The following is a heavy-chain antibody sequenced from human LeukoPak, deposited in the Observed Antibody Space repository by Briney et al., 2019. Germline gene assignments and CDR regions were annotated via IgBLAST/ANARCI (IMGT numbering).Heavy chain of an antibody. CDR2: INHSGST. Sequence: PSETLSLTCAVSGGSFSGYYWSWIRQPPGKGLEWIGEINHSGSTNYNPSLKSRVTISVDTSKNKFSLKLSSVTAADTAVYYCARGPHTGVNYYDSSGYYYWGQGTLVTVSS. D-gene: IGHD3-22*01. V-gene: IGHV4-34*01. J-gene: IGHJ4*02. CDR1: GGSFSGYY. CDR3: ARGPHTGVNYYDSSGYYY.